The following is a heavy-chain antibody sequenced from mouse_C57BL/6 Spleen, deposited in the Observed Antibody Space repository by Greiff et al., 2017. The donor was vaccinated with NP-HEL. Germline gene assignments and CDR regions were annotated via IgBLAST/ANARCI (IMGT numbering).Heavy chain of an antibody. CDR1: GYTFTEYT. J-gene: IGHJ3*01. V-gene: IGHV1-62-2*01. D-gene: IGHD6-1*01. CDR3: ARHEDAKLPLAY. Sequence: VQLQQSGAELVKPGSSFPLSFPSSGYTFTEYTIHWVKQRSGQGLEWIGWFYPGSGSIKYNEKFKDKATLTADKSSSTVYMELSRLTSEDSAVYFCARHEDAKLPLAYWGQGTLVTVSA. CDR2: FYPGSGSI.